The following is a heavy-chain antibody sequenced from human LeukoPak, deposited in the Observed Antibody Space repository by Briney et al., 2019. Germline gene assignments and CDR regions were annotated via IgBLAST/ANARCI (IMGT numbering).Heavy chain of an antibody. CDR2: IYHSGST. D-gene: IGHD3-16*01. V-gene: IGHV4-38-2*02. CDR3: ARPRGGIDL. CDR1: GYSISSGYY. J-gene: IGHJ2*01. Sequence: SETLSLTCTVSGYSISSGYYWGWIRQPPGKGLEWIGSIYHSGSTYYNPSLKSRVTISVDTSKNQFSLKLSSVTAADTAVYYCARPRGGIDLWGRGTLVTVSS.